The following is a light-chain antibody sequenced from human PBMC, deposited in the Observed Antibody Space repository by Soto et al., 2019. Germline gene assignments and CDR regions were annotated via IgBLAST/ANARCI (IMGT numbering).Light chain of an antibody. CDR1: SSDVGGYNR. CDR2: DVS. J-gene: IGLJ1*01. V-gene: IGLV2-18*02. Sequence: QSVLTQPPSVSGSHRQSGAISCTGTSSDVGGYNRVSWYQQAPGKAPKLLIYDVSNRPSGGSTRFSGSKSGNTASLTISGLQAEDEADYYCTSYASGSAYVFGPGTKVTVL. CDR3: TSYASGSAYV.